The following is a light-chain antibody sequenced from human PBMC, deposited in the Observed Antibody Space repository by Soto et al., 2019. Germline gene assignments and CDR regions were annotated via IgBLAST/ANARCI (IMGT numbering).Light chain of an antibody. CDR3: QQYNNWTSWT. J-gene: IGKJ1*01. Sequence: EIVMTQSPATLSVSPGERATLSCRASQSVSSNLAWYQHKPGQAPRLLIYGASTRATGIPARFSGSGFGTEFTLTISRLQSEDFEVYYCQQYNNWTSWTFGQGTKVDIK. V-gene: IGKV3-15*01. CDR2: GAS. CDR1: QSVSSN.